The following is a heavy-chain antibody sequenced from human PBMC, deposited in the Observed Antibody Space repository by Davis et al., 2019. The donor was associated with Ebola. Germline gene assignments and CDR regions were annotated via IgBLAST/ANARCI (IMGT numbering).Heavy chain of an antibody. V-gene: IGHV3-48*04. CDR3: VGNLAV. CDR2: ISNRDGTI. CDR1: GFTFKLYW. J-gene: IGHJ4*02. Sequence: GESLKISCATSGFTFKLYWMGWVRQAPGKGLEWLSYISNRDGTIFYADSVKGRFTISRDNAKNTLYLQMNSLRADDTAVYYCVGNLAVWGQGTLVTVSS.